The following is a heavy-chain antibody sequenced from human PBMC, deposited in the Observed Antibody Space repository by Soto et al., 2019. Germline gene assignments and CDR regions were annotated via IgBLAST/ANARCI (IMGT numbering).Heavy chain of an antibody. CDR3: GTTFEY. J-gene: IGHJ4*02. CDR2: INNDGSRT. Sequence: VGSLRLSCAASGFTFSNYWIHWVRQVPGEGLVWVSSINNDGSRTWYADSVRGRIAMSRDNARNLVSLQMNSLRAEDTAVYYCGTTFEYWGQGALVTVSS. CDR1: GFTFSNYW. D-gene: IGHD1-26*01. V-gene: IGHV3-74*01.